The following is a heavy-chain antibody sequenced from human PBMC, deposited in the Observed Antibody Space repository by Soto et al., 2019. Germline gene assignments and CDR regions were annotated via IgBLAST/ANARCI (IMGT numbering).Heavy chain of an antibody. CDR1: GFTFSSYS. CDR3: SRDVGGAQLIDCLLV. CDR2: ISSSSSTI. V-gene: IGHV3-48*02. Sequence: GSLRLSCAASGFTFSSYSMNWVRQAPGKGLEWVSYISSSSSTIYYADSVKGRFTISRDNAKNSLYLQMNSLRDEDTAVYYCSRDVGGAQLIDCLLVGGQGASDKVSS. D-gene: IGHD2-2*01. J-gene: IGHJ6*02.